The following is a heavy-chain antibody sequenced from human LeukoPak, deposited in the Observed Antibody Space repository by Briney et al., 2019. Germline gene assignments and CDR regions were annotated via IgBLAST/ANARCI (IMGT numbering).Heavy chain of an antibody. J-gene: IGHJ5*02. V-gene: IGHV3-23*01. CDR3: AKAEDSSGYYVPNWFDP. Sequence: GGSLRLSCAASGFTFSRYGVGWVRQAPGKGLEWVSAITGSGGTTYYADAVKGRFTISRDNPKNTLYLQMNSLRAEDTAVYYCAKAEDSSGYYVPNWFDPWGQGTLVTVSS. CDR2: ITGSGGTT. D-gene: IGHD3-22*01. CDR1: GFTFSRYG.